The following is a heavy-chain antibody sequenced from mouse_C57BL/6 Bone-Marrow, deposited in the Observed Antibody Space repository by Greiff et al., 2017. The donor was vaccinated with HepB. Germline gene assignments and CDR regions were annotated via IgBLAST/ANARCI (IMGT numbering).Heavy chain of an antibody. V-gene: IGHV6-3*01. J-gene: IGHJ3*01. CDR3: TVLYSNSFAY. CDR1: GFTFSNYW. CDR2: IRLKSDNYAT. Sequence: EVMLVESGGGLVQPGGSMKLSCVASGFTFSNYWMNWVRQSPEKGLEWVAQIRLKSDNYATHYAESVKGRFTISRDDSKSSVYLQMNNLRAEDTGIYYCTVLYSNSFAYWGQGTLVTVSA. D-gene: IGHD2-5*01.